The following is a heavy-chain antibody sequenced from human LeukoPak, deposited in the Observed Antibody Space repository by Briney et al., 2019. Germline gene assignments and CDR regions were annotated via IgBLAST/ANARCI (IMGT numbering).Heavy chain of an antibody. CDR2: IKQDGSEK. D-gene: IGHD3-22*01. CDR1: GFTFTSYA. V-gene: IGHV3-7*01. CDR3: ARETRYDSSGYYYGG. Sequence: GGSLSLSCAASGFTFTSYATSWVRQAPGRGLEWVANIKQDGSEKYYVDSVKGRFTISGDNAKNSLYLQMNSLRAEDTAVYYCARETRYDSSGYYYGGWGQGTLVTVSS. J-gene: IGHJ4*02.